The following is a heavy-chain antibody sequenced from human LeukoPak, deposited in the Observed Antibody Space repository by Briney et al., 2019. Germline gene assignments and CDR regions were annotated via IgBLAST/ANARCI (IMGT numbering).Heavy chain of an antibody. V-gene: IGHV3-74*01. CDR3: ARGRYYLDS. CDR2: FNSDGITT. Sequence: GGSLRLSCAASGFTVSNYWMHWVRQAPGKGLVWVSRFNSDGITTSYADPVKGRFTISRDNAKNTLYLQMSSLRAEDTAVYFCARGRYYLDSWGQGTLVTVSS. CDR1: GFTVSNYW. J-gene: IGHJ4*02.